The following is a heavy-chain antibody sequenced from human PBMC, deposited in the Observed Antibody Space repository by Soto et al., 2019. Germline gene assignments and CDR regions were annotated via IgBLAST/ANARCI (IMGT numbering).Heavy chain of an antibody. CDR3: AKERWLAT. CDR2: ISGSGGRT. CDR1: GFTFSSYA. J-gene: IGHJ5*02. D-gene: IGHD6-19*01. V-gene: IGHV3-23*01. Sequence: PXGSLRLTDPASGFTFSSYAMGWVRQAPGKGLEWVSAISGSGGRTYYADSVKGRFTISRANSKNKLYLKMNSLRAEDTAVYYCAKERWLATWGQGTLVTVSS.